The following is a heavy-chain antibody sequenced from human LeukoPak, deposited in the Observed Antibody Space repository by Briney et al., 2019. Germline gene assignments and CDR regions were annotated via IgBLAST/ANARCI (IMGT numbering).Heavy chain of an antibody. D-gene: IGHD6-25*01. CDR3: ARQRFPSNWFDP. CDR1: GGTFSSYA. Sequence: SVKVSCKASGGTFSSYAISWVRQAPGQGLGWMGGIIPIFGTANYAQKFQGRVTITADESTSTAYMELSSLRSEDTAVYYCARQRFPSNWFDPWGQGTLVTVSS. CDR2: IIPIFGTA. V-gene: IGHV1-69*13. J-gene: IGHJ5*02.